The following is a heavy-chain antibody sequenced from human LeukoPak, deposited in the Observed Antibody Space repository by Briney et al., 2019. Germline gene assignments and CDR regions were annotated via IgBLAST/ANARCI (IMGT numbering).Heavy chain of an antibody. D-gene: IGHD5-24*01. J-gene: IGHJ5*02. CDR2: ISGSGGST. V-gene: IGHV3-23*01. Sequence: GGSLRLSCAASGFTFSSYGMSWVRQAPGKGLEWVSAISGSGGSTYYADSVKGRFTISRDNSKNTLYLQMNSLRAEDTAVYYCARDIKASVSTRWLQSYNWFDPWGQGTLVTVSS. CDR1: GFTFSSYG. CDR3: ARDIKASVSTRWLQSYNWFDP.